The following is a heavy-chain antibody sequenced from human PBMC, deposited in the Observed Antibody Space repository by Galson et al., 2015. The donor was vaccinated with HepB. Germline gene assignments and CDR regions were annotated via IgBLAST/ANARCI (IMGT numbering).Heavy chain of an antibody. D-gene: IGHD3-3*01. CDR3: ARTVLRFLEWSYDAFDI. J-gene: IGHJ3*02. CDR1: GYSFTSYW. V-gene: IGHV5-51*03. CDR2: IYPGDSDT. Sequence: QSGAEVKKPGESLKISCKGSGYSFTSYWIGWVRQMPGKGLEWMGIIYPGDSDTRYSPSFQGQVTISADKSISTAYLQWSSLKASDTAMYYCARTVLRFLEWSYDAFDIWGQGTMVTVSS.